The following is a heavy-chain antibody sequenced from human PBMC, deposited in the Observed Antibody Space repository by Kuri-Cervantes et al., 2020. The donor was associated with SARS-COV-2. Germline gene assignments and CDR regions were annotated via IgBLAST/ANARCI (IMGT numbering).Heavy chain of an antibody. V-gene: IGHV3-30*02. CDR2: IRYDGSNK. J-gene: IGHJ4*02. Sequence: GESLKISCAASGFTFSSYGMHWVRQAPGKGLEWVAFIRYDGSNKYYADSVKGRFTISRDNSKNTLYLQMNSLRAEDTAVYYCAKDGEDIVVVPAAPLDYRGQGTLVTVSS. CDR3: AKDGEDIVVVPAAPLDY. CDR1: GFTFSSYG. D-gene: IGHD2-2*01.